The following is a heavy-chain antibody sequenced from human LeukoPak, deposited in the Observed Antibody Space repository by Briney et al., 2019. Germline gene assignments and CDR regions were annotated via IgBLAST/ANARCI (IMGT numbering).Heavy chain of an antibody. CDR1: GYTFTGQF. J-gene: IGHJ4*02. V-gene: IGHV1-2*02. D-gene: IGHD6-19*01. Sequence: GASVKVSCKASGYTFTGQFIHWLRQAPGQGLEWMGWIDPPSGAPHYAPKFQDRVTMTRDTSIATAYLEVHRLKSDDTAVYYCARSGFSTGFYLDFWGQGTVISVSS. CDR2: IDPPSGAP. CDR3: ARSGFSTGFYLDF.